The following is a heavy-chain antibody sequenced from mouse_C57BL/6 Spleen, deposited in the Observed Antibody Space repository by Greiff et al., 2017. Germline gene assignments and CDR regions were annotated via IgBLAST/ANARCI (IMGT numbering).Heavy chain of an antibody. V-gene: IGHV1-55*01. J-gene: IGHJ2*01. D-gene: IGHD2-4*01. CDR3: ARGGPSTMITSYYFDY. CDR2: IYPGSGST. CDR1: GYTFTSYW. Sequence: QVQLQQPGAELVKPGASVKMSCKASGYTFTSYWITWVKQRPGQGLEWIGDIYPGSGSTNYNEKFKSKATLTVDTSSSTAYMQLSSLTSEDSAVYYCARGGPSTMITSYYFDYWGQGTTHTVSS.